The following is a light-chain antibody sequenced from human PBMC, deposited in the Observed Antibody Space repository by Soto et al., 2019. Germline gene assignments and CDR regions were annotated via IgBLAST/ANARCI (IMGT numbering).Light chain of an antibody. J-gene: IGKJ2*01. CDR3: QQYGSSLYT. V-gene: IGKV3-20*01. CDR1: QSVSSNY. Sequence: EIVLTQSPGTLSLSPGERATLSCRASQSVSSNYLAWYQQKPGQAPRLLMYGASSRATGIPDRFSGSGSGTDFTLTISRLAPEDFAVYYCQQYGSSLYTFGQGTKLEIK. CDR2: GAS.